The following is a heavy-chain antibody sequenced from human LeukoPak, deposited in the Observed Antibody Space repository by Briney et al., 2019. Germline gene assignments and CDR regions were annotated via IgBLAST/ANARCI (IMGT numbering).Heavy chain of an antibody. V-gene: IGHV3-7*01. D-gene: IGHD3-22*01. CDR1: GFTVSSNF. CDR2: IKQDGSEK. Sequence: GGSLRLSCSASGFTVSSNFMSWVRQAPGKGLEWVANIKQDGSEKYYVDSVKGRFTISRDNAKNSLYLQMNSLRAEDTAVYYCARDPHDSSGYYGKTPLDAFDIWGQGTMVTVSS. CDR3: ARDPHDSSGYYGKTPLDAFDI. J-gene: IGHJ3*02.